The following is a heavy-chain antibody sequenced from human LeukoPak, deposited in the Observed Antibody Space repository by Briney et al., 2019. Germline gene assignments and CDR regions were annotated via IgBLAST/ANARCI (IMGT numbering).Heavy chain of an antibody. Sequence: SSETLSLTCTVSGGSISSGSYYWSWIRQPAGKGLEWIGRIYTSGSTNYNPSLKSRVTISVDTSKNQFSLKLSSVTAADTAVYYCAGYYDFWSGSGAFDIWGQGTMVTVSS. CDR1: GGSISSGSYY. J-gene: IGHJ3*02. V-gene: IGHV4-61*02. CDR3: AGYYDFWSGSGAFDI. D-gene: IGHD3-3*01. CDR2: IYTSGST.